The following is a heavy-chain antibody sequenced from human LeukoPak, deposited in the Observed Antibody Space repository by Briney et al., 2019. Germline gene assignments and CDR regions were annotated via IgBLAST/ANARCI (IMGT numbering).Heavy chain of an antibody. J-gene: IGHJ4*02. CDR1: GGSISSYY. CDR3: ARDFGYGDYFFDD. CDR2: LHTSGST. V-gene: IGHV4-4*07. D-gene: IGHD4-17*01. Sequence: SETLSLTCTVTGGSISSYYWSWIRQPAGEGLEWIGRLHTSGSTHYNPSLKSRVTMSVDTSKNQFSLKLSSVTAADTAVYYCARDFGYGDYFFDDWGQGTLVTVSS.